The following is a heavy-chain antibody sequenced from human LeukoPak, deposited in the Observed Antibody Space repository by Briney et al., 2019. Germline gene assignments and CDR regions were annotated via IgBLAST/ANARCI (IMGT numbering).Heavy chain of an antibody. V-gene: IGHV3-74*01. D-gene: IGHD6-19*01. CDR2: INSDGSST. J-gene: IGHJ3*02. CDR1: GLTFSSYW. Sequence: PGGSLRLSCAASGLTFSSYWMHWVRQVPGRGLVWVSRINSDGSSTSYADSVKGRFTISRDNAKNTLYLQMNSLRAEDTAVYYCARAQWLRDDAFDIWGQGTMVTVSS. CDR3: ARAQWLRDDAFDI.